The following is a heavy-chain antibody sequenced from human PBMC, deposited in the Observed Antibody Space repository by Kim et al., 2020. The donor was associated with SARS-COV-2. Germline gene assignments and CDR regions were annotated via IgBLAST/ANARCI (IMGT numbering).Heavy chain of an antibody. V-gene: IGHV4-59*08. CDR3: ARHLRVEMVSFMAFDY. J-gene: IGHJ4*02. Sequence: SETLSLTCTVSGGSISSYYWSWIRQPPGKGLEWIGYIYYSGSTNYNPSLKSRVTISVDTSKNQLSLRLSSGPAADTAVYYCARHLRVEMVSFMAFDYWGQGTLVTVSS. D-gene: IGHD3-3*02. CDR2: IYYSGST. CDR1: GGSISSYY.